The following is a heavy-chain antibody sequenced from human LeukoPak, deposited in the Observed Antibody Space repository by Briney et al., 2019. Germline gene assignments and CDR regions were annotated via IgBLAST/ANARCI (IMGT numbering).Heavy chain of an antibody. Sequence: SGGSLRLSCAASGFTFSAYWMHWVRQAPGKGLVWVSRINTDGSRTTYADSVQGRFTISRDTAKNTLFLQMSSLRAEDTAVYYCAREAQVGGALQSWGQGTLVTVSS. CDR2: INTDGSRT. V-gene: IGHV3-74*01. CDR3: AREAQVGGALQS. D-gene: IGHD1-26*01. J-gene: IGHJ5*02. CDR1: GFTFSAYW.